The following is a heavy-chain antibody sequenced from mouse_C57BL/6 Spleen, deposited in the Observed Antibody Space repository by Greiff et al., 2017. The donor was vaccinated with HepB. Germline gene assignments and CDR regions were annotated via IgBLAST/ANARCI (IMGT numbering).Heavy chain of an antibody. J-gene: IGHJ3*01. CDR2: INPYNGGT. V-gene: IGHV1-19*01. D-gene: IGHD2-1*01. CDR1: GYTSTDYY. Sequence: EVQLQQSGPVLVKPGASVKMSCKASGYTSTDYYMNWVKQSHGKSLEWIGVINPYNGGTSYNQKFKGKATLTVDKSSSTAYMELNSLTSEDSAVYYCARRGNSAWFAYWGQGTLVTVSA. CDR3: ARRGNSAWFAY.